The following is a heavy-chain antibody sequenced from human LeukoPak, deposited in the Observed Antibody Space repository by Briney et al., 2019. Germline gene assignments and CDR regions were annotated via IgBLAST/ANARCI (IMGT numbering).Heavy chain of an antibody. CDR1: GGTFSSYA. Sequence: ASVKVSCKASGGTFSSYAISWVRQAPGQGLEWMGWMNPNSGNTGYAQKFQGRVTMTRDTSMTTAYMELRSLTSEDTAVYYCVRRLDLIEFDPWGQGTLVTVSS. V-gene: IGHV1-8*02. D-gene: IGHD1-1*01. CDR3: VRRLDLIEFDP. J-gene: IGHJ5*02. CDR2: MNPNSGNT.